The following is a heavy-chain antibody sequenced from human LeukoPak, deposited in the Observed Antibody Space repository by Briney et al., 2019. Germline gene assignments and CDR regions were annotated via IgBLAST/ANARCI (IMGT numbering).Heavy chain of an antibody. Sequence: ASVKVSCKASGYTFTGYYMHWVRQAPGQGLEWMGWINPNSGGTNYAQKFQGRVTMTRDTSISTAYMELSRLRSDDTAVYYCARGSGYYPESPGDYWGQGTLVTVSS. CDR3: ARGSGYYPESPGDY. J-gene: IGHJ4*02. CDR2: INPNSGGT. V-gene: IGHV1-2*02. D-gene: IGHD3-22*01. CDR1: GYTFTGYY.